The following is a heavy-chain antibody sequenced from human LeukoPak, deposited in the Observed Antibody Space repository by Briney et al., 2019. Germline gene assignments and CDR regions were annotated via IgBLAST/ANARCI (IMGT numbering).Heavy chain of an antibody. CDR3: ASSFTGSGSNDAFDI. CDR2: IYYSGST. Sequence: SETLSLTCTVSGGSISSGDYYWSWIRQPPGKGLEWIGYIYYSGSTYYNPSLKSRVTISVDTSKNQFSLKLSSVTAADTAVYYCASSFTGSGSNDAFDIWGQGTMVTVSS. CDR1: GGSISSGDYY. D-gene: IGHD3-10*01. V-gene: IGHV4-30-4*01. J-gene: IGHJ3*02.